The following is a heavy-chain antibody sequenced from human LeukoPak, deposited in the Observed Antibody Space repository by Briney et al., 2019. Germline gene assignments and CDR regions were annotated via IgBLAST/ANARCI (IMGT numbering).Heavy chain of an antibody. V-gene: IGHV4-59*08. J-gene: IGHJ6*02. CDR1: GGSTNSYF. CDR3: ARHQWLGSYAMDV. D-gene: IGHD6-19*01. Sequence: SETLSLTCTVPGGSTNSYFWSWIRQPPGKGLGWIGLIYYAATTNYNPSLKSRVTISVDRSKSQLSLQLRSVTAADTAVYYCARHQWLGSYAMDVWGQGTTVTVSS. CDR2: IYYAATT.